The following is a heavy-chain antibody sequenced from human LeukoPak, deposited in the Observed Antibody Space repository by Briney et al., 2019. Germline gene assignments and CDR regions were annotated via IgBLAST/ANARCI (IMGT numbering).Heavy chain of an antibody. D-gene: IGHD3-22*01. J-gene: IGHJ6*03. V-gene: IGHV3-7*01. CDR2: IKEDGSEA. CDR1: GFTFSRYW. Sequence: GGSLRLSCAAAGFTFSRYWMSWVRQATGKGLECVAKIKEDGSEAHYVDSVKGRFTISRDNAKESLYLQMNSLRAEDTAVYYCARDGLWNDSSGYYPNRYMDVWGKGTTVTISS. CDR3: ARDGLWNDSSGYYPNRYMDV.